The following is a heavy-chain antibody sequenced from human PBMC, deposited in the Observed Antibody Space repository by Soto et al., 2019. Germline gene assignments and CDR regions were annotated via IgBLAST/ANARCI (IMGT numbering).Heavy chain of an antibody. Sequence: QVQLVESGGGVVQPGRSLRLSCAASGFTFSSYAMHWVRQAPGKRLEWVAVISYDGSNKYYADSVKGRFTISRDNSKNTLYLQMNSLRAEDTAVYYCARDGRAYSSGWYLDYWGQGTLVTVSS. J-gene: IGHJ4*02. CDR3: ARDGRAYSSGWYLDY. CDR1: GFTFSSYA. CDR2: ISYDGSNK. D-gene: IGHD6-19*01. V-gene: IGHV3-30-3*01.